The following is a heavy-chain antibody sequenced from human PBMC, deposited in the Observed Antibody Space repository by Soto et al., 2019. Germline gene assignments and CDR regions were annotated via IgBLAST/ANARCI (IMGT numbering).Heavy chain of an antibody. V-gene: IGHV4-34*01. D-gene: IGHD3-9*01. Sequence: QVQLQQWGAGPLRPLETLSLTCGVSGGSFSGYYWAWIRQSPGKGLEWIGEINDRGSINYNPSLMSRVSISVATSKNHSSLNLRSVTAADTAVYYCARESHDILTGPPWVWYFDLWGRGTLVTVSS. J-gene: IGHJ2*01. CDR1: GGSFSGYY. CDR3: ARESHDILTGPPWVWYFDL. CDR2: INDRGSI.